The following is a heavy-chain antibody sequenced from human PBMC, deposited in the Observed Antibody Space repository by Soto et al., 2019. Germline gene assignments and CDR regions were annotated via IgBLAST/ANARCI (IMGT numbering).Heavy chain of an antibody. J-gene: IGHJ6*02. V-gene: IGHV1-69*01. Sequence: QVQLVQSGAEVKKPGSSVKVSCEASGGTFSNYAISWVRRAPGQGLEWMGGIIPIFDTANYAQKFQGRVTFTADESTSTAYMELSSLRSEDTAVYYCARDFYDCSAYLTDAALNYYYYGLDVWGQGTTVTVSS. CDR3: ARDFYDCSAYLTDAALNYYYYGLDV. CDR1: GGTFSNYA. D-gene: IGHD3-22*01. CDR2: IIPIFDTA.